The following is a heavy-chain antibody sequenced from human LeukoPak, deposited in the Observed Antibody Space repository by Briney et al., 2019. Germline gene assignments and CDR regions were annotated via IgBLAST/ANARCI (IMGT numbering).Heavy chain of an antibody. J-gene: IGHJ4*02. CDR3: VSFYETY. CDR2: INSDGSWT. D-gene: IGHD2-2*01. CDR1: GNYW. V-gene: IGHV3-74*01. Sequence: GGSLRLSCAASGNYWMHWVRRAPGKGLVWVSHINSDGSWTSYADSVKGRFTISKDNAKNTVYLQMNNLRAEDTAVYYCVSFYETYWGRGTLVTVSS.